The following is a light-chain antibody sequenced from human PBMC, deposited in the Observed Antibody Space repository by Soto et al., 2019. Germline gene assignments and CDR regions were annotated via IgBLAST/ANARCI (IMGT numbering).Light chain of an antibody. V-gene: IGKV1-5*03. CDR1: QSIRTW. CDR2: KAS. Sequence: DIQMTQSPSTLSASVGDRVTITCRASQSIRTWLAWYQQKPGKAPKLLIYKASNLEAGVPSRFSGSGSGTEFTITISSLQPDDFATYYCQQYNTYPLTFGGGTTVEIK. J-gene: IGKJ4*01. CDR3: QQYNTYPLT.